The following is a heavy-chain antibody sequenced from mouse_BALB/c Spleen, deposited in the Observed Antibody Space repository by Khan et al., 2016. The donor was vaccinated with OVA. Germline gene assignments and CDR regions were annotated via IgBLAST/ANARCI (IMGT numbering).Heavy chain of an antibody. CDR2: IWGGGTT. D-gene: IGHD1-1*02. CDR1: GFSLTDYG. CDR3: AKLRWSHYYAMDY. Sequence: QVQLKESGPGLVAPSQSLSITCTVSGFSLTDYGVGWIRQPPGKGLEWLGVIWGGGTTHYNSALKSRLSISKDNSKSQTSLKMNSLQTDDTAMYYCAKLRWSHYYAMDYWGQGTSVTVSA. J-gene: IGHJ4*01. V-gene: IGHV2-6-5*01.